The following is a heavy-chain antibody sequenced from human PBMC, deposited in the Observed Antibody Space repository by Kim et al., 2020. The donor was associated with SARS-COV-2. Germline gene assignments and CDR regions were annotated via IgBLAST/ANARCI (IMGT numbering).Heavy chain of an antibody. CDR3: VNPGYTGYAYSSRPY. Sequence: GGSLRLSCSASGFTFSSYAMHWVRQAPGKGLEFVSAISSNGGSTYYADSVKGRFTISRDNSKNTLYLQMTSLRPEDTAVYYCVNPGYTGYAYSSRPYWGQGTLVTVSS. CDR2: ISSNGGST. CDR1: GFTFSSYA. J-gene: IGHJ4*02. D-gene: IGHD5-12*01. V-gene: IGHV3-64D*06.